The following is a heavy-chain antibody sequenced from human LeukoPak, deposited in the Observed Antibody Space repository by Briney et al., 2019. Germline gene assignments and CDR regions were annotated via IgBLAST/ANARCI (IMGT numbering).Heavy chain of an antibody. CDR2: ISGSGGST. J-gene: IGHJ4*02. Sequence: PGGTLSLSCAASGFTFSSYALSWIRQAPGKGLEWVSAISGSGGSTYYPAFVKGVFTISGEYYKNLLLLQMTGTTADAAAVYYWAKGTVDTAMGDIDYWGQGTLVTVSS. CDR1: GFTFSSYA. D-gene: IGHD5-18*01. V-gene: IGHV3-23*01. CDR3: AKGTVDTAMGDIDY.